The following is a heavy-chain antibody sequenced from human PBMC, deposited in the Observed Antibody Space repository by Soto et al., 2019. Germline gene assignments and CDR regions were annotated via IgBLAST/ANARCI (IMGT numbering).Heavy chain of an antibody. CDR1: GYTFIGYY. J-gene: IGHJ4*02. CDR2: INPNSGGA. D-gene: IGHD3-10*01. CDR3: ATSGGCYDLGDY. Sequence: QVQLVQSGAEVKKPGASVKVSCKASGYTFIGYYIHWVRQAPGQGLEWMGWINPNSGGAKYSQKFQAWVTMTSDTSISTAYMELSRLKSDDTAVYYCATSGGCYDLGDYWCQGTLVTVSS. V-gene: IGHV1-2*04.